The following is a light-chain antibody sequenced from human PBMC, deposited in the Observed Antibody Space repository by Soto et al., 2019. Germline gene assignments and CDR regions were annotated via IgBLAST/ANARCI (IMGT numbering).Light chain of an antibody. J-gene: IGKJ1*01. Sequence: DIQMTQSPSTLSASVGDRVTITCRASQSISSWLAWYQQKPGKAPKLLIYDASSLESGVPSRFSGSGSGTEFTLTISSLQPDDFAPYYCQQYXSYSATFGQGTKV. CDR3: QQYXSYSAT. V-gene: IGKV1-5*01. CDR2: DAS. CDR1: QSISSW.